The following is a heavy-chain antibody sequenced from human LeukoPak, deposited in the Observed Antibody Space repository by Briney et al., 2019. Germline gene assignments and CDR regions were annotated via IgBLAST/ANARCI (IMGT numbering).Heavy chain of an antibody. CDR1: GYTFTGCY. Sequence: ASVKVSCKASGYTFTGCYMHWVRQAPGQGLEWMGWINPNSGGTNYAQKFQGRVTMTRDTSISTAYMELSRLRSDDTAVYYCARGGSRGRITMVRGPGEAKNYWFDPWGQGTLVTVSS. V-gene: IGHV1-2*02. CDR3: ARGGSRGRITMVRGPGEAKNYWFDP. J-gene: IGHJ5*02. CDR2: INPNSGGT. D-gene: IGHD3-10*01.